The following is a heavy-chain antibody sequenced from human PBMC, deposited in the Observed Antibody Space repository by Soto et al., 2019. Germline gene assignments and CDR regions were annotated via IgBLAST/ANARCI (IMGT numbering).Heavy chain of an antibody. V-gene: IGHV3-7*01. CDR3: ARFYYDSSGYLPSPYYYYYGMDV. J-gene: IGHJ6*02. CDR1: GFTFSSYA. D-gene: IGHD3-22*01. CDR2: IKQDGSEK. Sequence: GGSVRLSCAASGFTFSSYAMSWARQAPGKGLEWVADIKQDGSEKYYVDSVKGRFTISRDNAKNSLYLQMNSLRAEDTAVYYCARFYYDSSGYLPSPYYYYYGMDVWGQGTTVTVSS.